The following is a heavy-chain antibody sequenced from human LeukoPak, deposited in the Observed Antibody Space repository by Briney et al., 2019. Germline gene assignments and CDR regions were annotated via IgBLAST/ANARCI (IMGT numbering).Heavy chain of an antibody. CDR2: ISGSGGGT. J-gene: IGHJ4*02. V-gene: IGHV3-23*01. CDR1: GITLSNYA. CDR3: AKRGVVIRVILVGFHKEAYYFDS. Sequence: GGSLRLSCAVSGITLSNYAMTWVRQAPGKGLEWGAGISGSGGGTNYADSVKGRFTISRDNYKNTLYLQMNSLGAEDTAVYFCAKRGVVIRVILVGFHKEAYYFDSWGQGALVTVSS. D-gene: IGHD3-22*01.